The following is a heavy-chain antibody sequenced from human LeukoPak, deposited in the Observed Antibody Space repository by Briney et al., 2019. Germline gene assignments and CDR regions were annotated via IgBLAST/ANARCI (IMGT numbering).Heavy chain of an antibody. Sequence: GGSLRLSCAASGFTFSSYAMSWVRQAPGKGLELVSAISGSGGSTYYADSVKGRFTISRDNSKNTLYLQMNSLRAEDTAVYYCASLSGGSSNYYDSSGYWDYWGQGTLVTVSP. CDR3: ASLSGGSSNYYDSSGYWDY. CDR1: GFTFSSYA. V-gene: IGHV3-23*01. D-gene: IGHD3-22*01. CDR2: ISGSGGST. J-gene: IGHJ4*02.